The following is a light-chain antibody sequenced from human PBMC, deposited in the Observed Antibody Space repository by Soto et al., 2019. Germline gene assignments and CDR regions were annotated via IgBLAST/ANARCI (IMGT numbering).Light chain of an antibody. CDR2: SAS. V-gene: IGKV1-39*01. CDR1: QSISSY. Sequence: DIQMTQSPSSLSASVGDRVTITCRASQSISSYLNWYQQKPGKAHKLLIYSASSLQSGVPSRFSGSGSGTDFTLTISSLQPEDVATYYCQQSYSTPRTFGQRTKLEIK. J-gene: IGKJ2*01. CDR3: QQSYSTPRT.